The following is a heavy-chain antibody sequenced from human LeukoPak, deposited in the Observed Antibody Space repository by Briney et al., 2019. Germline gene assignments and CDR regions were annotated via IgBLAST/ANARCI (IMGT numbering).Heavy chain of an antibody. Sequence: ASVKVSCKASGYTLIAYYMHWVRQAPGQGLEWMGWTNPNSGGTNYAQKFQGRVTMTRDTSISTVYMELSRLRSDDTAVYYCARDSCSSTSCLSIDDYWGQGTLVTVSS. V-gene: IGHV1-2*02. CDR1: GYTLIAYY. D-gene: IGHD2-2*01. CDR3: ARDSCSSTSCLSIDDY. J-gene: IGHJ4*02. CDR2: TNPNSGGT.